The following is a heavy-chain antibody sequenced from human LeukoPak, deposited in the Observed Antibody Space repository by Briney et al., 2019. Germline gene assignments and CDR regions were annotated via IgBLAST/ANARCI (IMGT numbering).Heavy chain of an antibody. CDR1: GGSISSGGYS. CDR3: ARVSYGMDV. V-gene: IGHV4-30-2*01. Sequence: PSETLSLTCAVTGGSISSGGYSWSWIRQPPGKGLEWIGYIYHSGSTYYNPSLKSRVTIPVDRSKNQFSLKLSSVTAADTAVYYCARVSYGMDVWGQGTTVTVSS. J-gene: IGHJ6*02. CDR2: IYHSGST.